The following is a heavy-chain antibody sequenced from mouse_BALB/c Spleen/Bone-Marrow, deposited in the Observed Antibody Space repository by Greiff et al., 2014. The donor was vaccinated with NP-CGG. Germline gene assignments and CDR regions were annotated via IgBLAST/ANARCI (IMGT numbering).Heavy chain of an antibody. V-gene: IGHV1S137*01. CDR3: TLHPMDY. CDR2: ISTYYGDP. Sequence: QVQLQQSGAELVRPGVPVKISCKGSGYTFTDYALHWVKQSHAKSLEWIGVISTYYGDPNYNQKFKSKATLTVDKSSSTAYMELSSLTSEDSAVYYCTLHPMDYWGQGTSVTVSS. CDR1: GYTFTDYA. J-gene: IGHJ4*01.